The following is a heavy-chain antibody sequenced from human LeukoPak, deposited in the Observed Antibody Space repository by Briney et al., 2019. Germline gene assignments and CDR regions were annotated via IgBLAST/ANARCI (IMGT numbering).Heavy chain of an antibody. D-gene: IGHD3-10*01. CDR2: INHSGST. V-gene: IGHV4-34*01. CDR3: ARTNYYVSSPFDY. J-gene: IGHJ4*02. Sequence: SGTLSLTCAVYGGSYSGYYWSWIRQPPGKGLEWIGEINHSGSTNYNPSLKSRLTISLDTSENQVSLKLSSVTAADTAVYYCARTNYYVSSPFDYWGQGTLVTVSS. CDR1: GGSYSGYY.